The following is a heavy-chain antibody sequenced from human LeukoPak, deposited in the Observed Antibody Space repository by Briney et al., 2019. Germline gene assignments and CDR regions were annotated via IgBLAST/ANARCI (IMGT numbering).Heavy chain of an antibody. CDR3: ARDFGYCRSTSCQTFDY. J-gene: IGHJ4*02. V-gene: IGHV1-2*02. CDR2: INANSGGT. D-gene: IGHD2-2*03. CDR1: GYTFTGYY. Sequence: GASVKVSCKASGYTFTGYYMHWVRQAPGEGLEWMGWINANSGGTNYAQKFQGRVTMTRDTSISTAYMELSRLRADDTAVYYCARDFGYCRSTSCQTFDYWGQGTLVTVSS.